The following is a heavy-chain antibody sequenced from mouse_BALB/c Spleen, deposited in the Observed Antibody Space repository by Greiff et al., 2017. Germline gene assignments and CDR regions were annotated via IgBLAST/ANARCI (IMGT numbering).Heavy chain of an antibody. CDR1: GFTFTDYY. V-gene: IGHV7-3*02. CDR3: ARAGSNWSDY. CDR2: IRNKANGYTT. J-gene: IGHJ2*01. Sequence: EVQGVESGGGLVQPGGSLRLSCATSGFTFTDYYMSWVRQPPGKALEWLGFIRNKANGYTTEYSASVKGRFTISRDNSQSILYLQMNTLRAEDSATYYCARAGSNWSDYWGQGTTLTVSS. D-gene: IGHD4-1*01.